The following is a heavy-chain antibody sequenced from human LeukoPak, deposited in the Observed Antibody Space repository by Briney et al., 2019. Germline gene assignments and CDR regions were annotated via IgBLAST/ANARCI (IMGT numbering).Heavy chain of an antibody. Sequence: GASVKVSCKAPGYTFTSCAMNWVRQAPGQGLEWMGWINTNTGNPTYAQGFTGRFVFSLDTSVSTAYLQISSLKAEDTAVYYCARAADYYDSSGYYNWFDPWGQGTLVTVSS. CDR3: ARAADYYDSSGYYNWFDP. V-gene: IGHV7-4-1*02. D-gene: IGHD3-22*01. J-gene: IGHJ5*02. CDR2: INTNTGNP. CDR1: GYTFTSCA.